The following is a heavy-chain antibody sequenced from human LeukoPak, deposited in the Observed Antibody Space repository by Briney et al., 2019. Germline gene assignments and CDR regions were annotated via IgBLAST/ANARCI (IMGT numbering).Heavy chain of an antibody. J-gene: IGHJ4*02. V-gene: IGHV4-39*01. Sequence: ETLPLTCTVSGGSISNNNYYWAWIRQPPGKGLECIGSIYYSGSPYYNPSLKSRVTISVDTSKNQFSLRLSSVTAADTAVYYCATWRTAKTGFDYWGQGTLVTVSS. CDR1: GGSISNNNYY. CDR2: IYYSGSP. D-gene: IGHD1-1*01. CDR3: ATWRTAKTGFDY.